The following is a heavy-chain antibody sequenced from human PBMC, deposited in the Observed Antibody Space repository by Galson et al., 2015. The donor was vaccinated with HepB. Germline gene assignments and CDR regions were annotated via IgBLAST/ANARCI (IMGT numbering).Heavy chain of an antibody. Sequence: ETLSLTCAVYGGSFSDYYWSWIRQSPGKGLEWIGEINHSGTANYNPSLKSRVSLLVDTSKNQFALKVGSVTAADTAVYYCARVVLGVMRFPNYYYYGMDVWGQGTSVTVSS. CDR2: INHSGTA. D-gene: IGHD3-10*01. CDR3: ARVVLGVMRFPNYYYYGMDV. V-gene: IGHV4-34*01. CDR1: GGSFSDYY. J-gene: IGHJ6*02.